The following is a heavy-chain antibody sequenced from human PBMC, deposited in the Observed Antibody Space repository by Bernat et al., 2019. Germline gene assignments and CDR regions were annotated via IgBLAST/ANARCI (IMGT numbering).Heavy chain of an antibody. V-gene: IGHV3-30-3*01. CDR2: ISYDGSNK. Sequence: VQLVESGGGLVLPGGSLRLSCAASGFTFSSYAMHWVRQAPGKGLEWVAVISYDGSNKYYADSVKGRFTISRDNSKNTLYLQMNSLRAEDTAVYYCARDILLCPFDIWGQGTMVTVSS. CDR1: GFTFSSYA. J-gene: IGHJ3*02. D-gene: IGHD3-10*02. CDR3: ARDILLCPFDI.